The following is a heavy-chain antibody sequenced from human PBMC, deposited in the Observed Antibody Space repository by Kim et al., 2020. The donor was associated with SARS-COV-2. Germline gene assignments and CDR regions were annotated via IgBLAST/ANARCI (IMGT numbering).Heavy chain of an antibody. V-gene: IGHV4-59*12. J-gene: IGHJ6*01. Sequence: SQTLSLTCTVSGDSINDFYWSWIRQSPGRGLEWLGYLYQTWSTNYNPSLMGRVTMTLDTSKNQVSLKLTSVTAADTAMYFCARSGRGLDFLTGYSPLYY. CDR3: ARSGRGLDFLTGYSPLYY. CDR2: LYQTWST. D-gene: IGHD3-9*01. CDR1: GDSINDFY.